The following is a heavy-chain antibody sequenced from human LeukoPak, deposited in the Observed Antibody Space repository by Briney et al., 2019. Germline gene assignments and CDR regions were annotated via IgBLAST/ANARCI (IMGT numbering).Heavy chain of an antibody. CDR3: ARENSSSWSRFDY. CDR2: IYYSGST. Sequence: SETLSLTCTVSGGSISSSSYYWGWIRQPPGKGLEWIGSIYYSGSTYYNPSLKSRVTISVDTSKNQFSLKLSSVTAADTAVYYCARENSSSWSRFDYWGQGTLVTVSS. CDR1: GGSISSSSYY. J-gene: IGHJ4*02. D-gene: IGHD6-13*01. V-gene: IGHV4-39*01.